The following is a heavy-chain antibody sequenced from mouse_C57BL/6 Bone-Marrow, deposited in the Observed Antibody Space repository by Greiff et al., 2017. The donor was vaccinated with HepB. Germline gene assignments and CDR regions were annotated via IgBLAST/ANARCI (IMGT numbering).Heavy chain of an antibody. CDR3: ARGGYYGSGPVR. CDR2: INPYNGGT. J-gene: IGHJ2*01. CDR1: GYTFTDYY. V-gene: IGHV1-19*01. Sequence: VQLQQSGPVLVKPGASVKMSCKASGYTFTDYYMNWVKQSHGKSLEWIGVINPYNGGTSYNQKFKGKATLTVDKSSSTAYMELNSLISEDSAVYYCARGGYYGSGPVRWGQGTTLTVSS. D-gene: IGHD1-1*01.